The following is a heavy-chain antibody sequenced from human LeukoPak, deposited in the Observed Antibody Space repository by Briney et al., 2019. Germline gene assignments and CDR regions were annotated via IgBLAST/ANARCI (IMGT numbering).Heavy chain of an antibody. D-gene: IGHD2-2*01. Sequence: GGSLRLSCAASGFTLSDHYMDWLRQAPGKGLEWVGRRRNKDNSYTTEYAASVKGRFTISRDDSKNSLYLQMNSLRAEDTAVYYCARAPTVSVGYCSSVSCQADYWGQGTLVTVSS. V-gene: IGHV3-72*01. CDR2: RRNKDNSYTT. CDR3: ARAPTVSVGYCSSVSCQADY. J-gene: IGHJ4*02. CDR1: GFTLSDHY.